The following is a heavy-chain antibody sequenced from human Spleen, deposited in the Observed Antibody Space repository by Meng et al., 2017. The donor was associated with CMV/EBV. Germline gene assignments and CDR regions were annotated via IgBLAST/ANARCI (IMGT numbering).Heavy chain of an antibody. D-gene: IGHD3-22*01. CDR2: ISGYSSNT. V-gene: IGHV1-18*01. Sequence: ASVKVSCKASGYIFINYGITWVRQAPGQGLEWMGWISGYSSNTRYSQMFQGRITMSTDTSASTAYMELRSLRSDDTAVYYCARPFYYDNSAYLTYWGQGTLVTVSS. CDR1: GYIFINYG. CDR3: ARPFYYDNSAYLTY. J-gene: IGHJ4*02.